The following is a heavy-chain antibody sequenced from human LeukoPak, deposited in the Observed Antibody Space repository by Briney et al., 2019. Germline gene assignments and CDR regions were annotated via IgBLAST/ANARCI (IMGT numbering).Heavy chain of an antibody. CDR3: ARDGAPGYGMDV. CDR2: MNPNSGNT. CDR1: GYTFTCYD. V-gene: IGHV1-8*01. J-gene: IGHJ6*02. D-gene: IGHD7-27*01. Sequence: ASVKVSCKASGYTFTCYDINWVRQATGQGLEWMGWMNPNSGNTGYAQKFQGRVTMTRNTSISTAYMELSSLRSEDTAVYYCARDGAPGYGMDVWGQGTTVTVSS.